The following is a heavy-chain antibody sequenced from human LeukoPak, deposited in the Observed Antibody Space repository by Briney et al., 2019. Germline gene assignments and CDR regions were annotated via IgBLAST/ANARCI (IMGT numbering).Heavy chain of an antibody. CDR2: INPNSGDT. V-gene: IGHV1-2*06. D-gene: IGHD2-2*01. J-gene: IGHJ4*02. CDR3: ARDYCSGTSCLFDY. Sequence: ASVTVSCKASGYTFTGYHMHWVRQAPGQGLEWMGRINPNSGDTNYAQKFQGRVTMTRDTSISTAYMELSRLRSDDTAVYYCARDYCSGTSCLFDYWGQGTLVTVSS. CDR1: GYTFTGYH.